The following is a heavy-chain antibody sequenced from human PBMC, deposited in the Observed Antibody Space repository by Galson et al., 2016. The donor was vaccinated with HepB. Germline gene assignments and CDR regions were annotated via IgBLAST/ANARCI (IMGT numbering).Heavy chain of an antibody. V-gene: IGHV2-5*02. J-gene: IGHJ4*02. CDR2: IFWDGDR. CDR1: GFSLTTNGVG. D-gene: IGHD3-22*01. CDR3: AGLRWRGFDNSGTKYLFGN. Sequence: PALVKPTQTLTLACTFSGFSLTTNGVGVGWIRQPPGKALEWLALIFWDGDRHFSPSLQTRLTITKDNPKNQVVLTMTNMDPVGTATYYCAGLRWRGFDNSGTKYLFGNWGQGTLVTVSA.